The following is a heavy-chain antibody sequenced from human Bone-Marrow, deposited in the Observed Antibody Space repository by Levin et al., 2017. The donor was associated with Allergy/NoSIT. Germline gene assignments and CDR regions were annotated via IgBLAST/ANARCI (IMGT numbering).Heavy chain of an antibody. CDR3: ARLFCRSTSCYVYWFDP. D-gene: IGHD2-2*01. J-gene: IGHJ5*02. V-gene: IGHV4-59*01. CDR1: GGSISSYY. CDR2: ISDSGST. Sequence: SQTLSLTCTVSGGSISSYYWTWIRQPPGKGLESIGYISDSGSTNYNPSLKSRVTISVDTSKNQFSLRLSSVTAADTAVYYCARLFCRSTSCYVYWFDPWGQGTLVTVSS.